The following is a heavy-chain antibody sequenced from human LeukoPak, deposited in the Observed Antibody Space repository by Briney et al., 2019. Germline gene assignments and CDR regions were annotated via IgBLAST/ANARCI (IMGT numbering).Heavy chain of an antibody. D-gene: IGHD2-2*02. CDR2: INPNGGGT. CDR3: ARVSLRYCSSTSCYMGAFDI. J-gene: IGHJ3*02. CDR1: GYTFTGYY. Sequence: ASVKVSCKASGYTFTGYYMHWVRQAPGQGLEWMGWINPNGGGTNYAQKFQGRVTMTRDTSISTAYMELSRLRSDDTAVYYCARVSLRYCSSTSCYMGAFDIWGQGTMVTVSS. V-gene: IGHV1-2*02.